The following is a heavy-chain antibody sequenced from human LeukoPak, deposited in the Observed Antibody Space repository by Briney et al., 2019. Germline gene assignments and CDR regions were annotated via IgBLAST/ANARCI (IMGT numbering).Heavy chain of an antibody. CDR3: AKVEDSSGWYTTYYYGMDV. J-gene: IGHJ6*02. D-gene: IGHD6-19*01. CDR2: ISGSGGST. V-gene: IGHV3-23*01. CDR1: GFTFSSYA. Sequence: GGSLRLSCAAPGFTFSSYAMSWVRQAPGKGLEWVSAISGSGGSTYYADSVKGRFTISRDNSKNTLYLQMSSLRAEDTAVYYCAKVEDSSGWYTTYYYGMDVWGQGTTVTVSS.